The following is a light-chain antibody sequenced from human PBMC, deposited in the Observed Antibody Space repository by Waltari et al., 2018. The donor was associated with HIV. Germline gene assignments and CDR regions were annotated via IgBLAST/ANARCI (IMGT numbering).Light chain of an antibody. V-gene: IGLV2-14*01. CDR3: SSYTSSSTLDVV. CDR1: SSDVGGYNY. J-gene: IGLJ2*01. Sequence: QSALTQPASVSGSPGQSITISCTGTSSDVGGYNYGSWYQQPPGKAPKLMIYDVSNRPSGVSNRFSGSKSGNTASLTISGLQAEDEADYYCSSYTSSSTLDVVFGGGTKLTVL. CDR2: DVS.